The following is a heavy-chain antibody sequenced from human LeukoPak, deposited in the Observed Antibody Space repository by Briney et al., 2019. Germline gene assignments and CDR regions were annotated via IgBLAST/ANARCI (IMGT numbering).Heavy chain of an antibody. J-gene: IGHJ6*02. D-gene: IGHD5-12*01. V-gene: IGHV4-31*03. CDR2: IYYSGST. Sequence: PSETLSLTCTVSGGSISSGGYYWSWIRQHPGKGLEWIGYIYYSGSTYYNPSLKSRVTISVDTSKNQFSLKLSSVTAADTAVYYCAGEDSGYSGYVGYGMDVWGQGTTVTVPS. CDR3: AGEDSGYSGYVGYGMDV. CDR1: GGSISSGGYY.